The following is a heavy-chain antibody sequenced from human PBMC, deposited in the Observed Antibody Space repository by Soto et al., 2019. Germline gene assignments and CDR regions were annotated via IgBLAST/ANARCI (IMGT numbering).Heavy chain of an antibody. D-gene: IGHD6-6*01. V-gene: IGHV3-74*01. Sequence: EVQLVESGGGLVQPGGSLRLSCAASGFTFSSYWMHWVRQAPGKGLVWVSRINSDGSSTSYADSVKGRFTISRDNAKNTLYLQMNSLRAEDTAVYYCARGSSSSYFWAFDIWGQGTMVTVSS. J-gene: IGHJ3*02. CDR3: ARGSSSSYFWAFDI. CDR1: GFTFSSYW. CDR2: INSDGSST.